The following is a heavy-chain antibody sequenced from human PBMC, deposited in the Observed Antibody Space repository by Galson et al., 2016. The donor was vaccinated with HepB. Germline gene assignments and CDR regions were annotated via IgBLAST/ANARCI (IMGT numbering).Heavy chain of an antibody. CDR1: QFTFSTYA. CDR3: ARDPLYCSGGSCIPYYFDY. J-gene: IGHJ4*02. V-gene: IGHV3-30-3*01. CDR2: ISYDGGKK. D-gene: IGHD2-15*01. Sequence: SLRLSCAVPQFTFSTYAMNWVRQAPGKGLEWVAVISYDGGKKYYADSVKGRFTISRDNSENTLYLQMNSLRPEDTAVYFCARDPLYCSGGSCIPYYFDYWGQGTPVTVSS.